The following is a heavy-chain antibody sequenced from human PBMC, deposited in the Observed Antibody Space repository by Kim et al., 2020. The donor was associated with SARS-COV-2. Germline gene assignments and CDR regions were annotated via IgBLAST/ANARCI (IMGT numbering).Heavy chain of an antibody. CDR3: ARGGLSSYCSGGSCSYYYYGMDV. CDR1: GGSVSSGSYY. J-gene: IGHJ6*02. D-gene: IGHD2-15*01. CDR2: IYYSGST. V-gene: IGHV4-61*01. Sequence: SETLSLTCTVSGGSVSSGSYYWSWIRQPPGKGLECIGFIYYSGSTNYNPSLKSRVTISVDTSKNQFSLKLSSVTAADTAVYYCARGGLSSYCSGGSCSYYYYGMDVWGQGTTVTVSS.